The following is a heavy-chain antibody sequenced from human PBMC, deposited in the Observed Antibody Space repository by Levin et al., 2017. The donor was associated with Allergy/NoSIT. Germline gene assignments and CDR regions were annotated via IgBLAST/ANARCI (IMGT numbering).Heavy chain of an antibody. V-gene: IGHV3-21*01. Sequence: KTGGSLRLSCAASGFTFSSYSMNWVRQAPGKGLEWVSSISSSSSYIYYADSVKGRFTISRDNAKNSLYLQMNSLRAEDTAVYYCARDQPVAPDYWGQGTLVTVSS. CDR3: ARDQPVAPDY. CDR2: ISSSSSYI. CDR1: GFTFSSYS. J-gene: IGHJ4*02. D-gene: IGHD6-19*01.